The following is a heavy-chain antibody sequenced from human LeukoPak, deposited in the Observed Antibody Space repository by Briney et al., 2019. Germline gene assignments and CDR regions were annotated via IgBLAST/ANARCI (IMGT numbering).Heavy chain of an antibody. CDR2: INPNSGGT. CDR3: ARSGVAAAFLG. V-gene: IGHV1-2*02. D-gene: IGHD6-13*01. J-gene: IGHJ4*02. Sequence: GASVKVSCKASGYTFTDYYIHWVRQAPGQGLEWMGSINPNSGGTNYAQKFQGRVTMTRGTSISTAYMELSSLRSDDTALYYCARSGVAAAFLGWGQGTLVTVSS. CDR1: GYTFTDYY.